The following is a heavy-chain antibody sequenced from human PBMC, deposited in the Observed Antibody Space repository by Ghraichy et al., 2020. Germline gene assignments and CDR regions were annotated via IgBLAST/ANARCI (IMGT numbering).Heavy chain of an antibody. CDR2: MNPNSGNT. Sequence: ASVKVSCKASGYTFTSYDINWVRQATGQGLEWMGWMNPNSGNTGYAQKFQGRVTMTRNTSISTAYMELSSLRSEDTAVYYCARWAWGPKDYGMDVWGQGTTVTVSS. CDR1: GYTFTSYD. J-gene: IGHJ6*02. V-gene: IGHV1-8*01. CDR3: ARWAWGPKDYGMDV. D-gene: IGHD7-27*01.